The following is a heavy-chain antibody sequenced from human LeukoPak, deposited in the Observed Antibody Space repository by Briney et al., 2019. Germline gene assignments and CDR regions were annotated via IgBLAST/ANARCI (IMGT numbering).Heavy chain of an antibody. CDR2: IHSDGSRT. V-gene: IGHV3-74*01. D-gene: IGHD2-8*01. Sequence: GGSLRLSCAASGFTFSSYAMHWVRQAPGKGLVWVSHIHSDGSRTSYTDSVKGRFSISRDNAKNTVSLQMNSLRAEDTAIYYCARGGVGSFDIWGQGTVVTVSS. J-gene: IGHJ3*02. CDR3: ARGGVGSFDI. CDR1: GFTFSSYA.